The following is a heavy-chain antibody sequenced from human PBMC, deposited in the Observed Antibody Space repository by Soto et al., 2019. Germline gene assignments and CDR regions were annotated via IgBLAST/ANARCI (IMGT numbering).Heavy chain of an antibody. CDR2: ISGYNGDI. CDR1: GYTFNRHG. Sequence: QVHLVQSGGEVKKPGASVKVSCKASGYTFNRHGITWVRQAAGQGLEWMGWISGYNGDINYEQKFPGRVTLSSDTPTSTVYLELKRLRFADAGVYYCARVRIVGAREIDLWGQGTLGTVSS. J-gene: IGHJ1*01. CDR3: ARVRIVGAREIDL. D-gene: IGHD1-26*01. V-gene: IGHV1-18*04.